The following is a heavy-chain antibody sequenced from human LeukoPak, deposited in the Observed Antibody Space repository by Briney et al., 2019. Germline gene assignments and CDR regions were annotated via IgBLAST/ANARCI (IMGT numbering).Heavy chain of an antibody. J-gene: IGHJ5*02. CDR1: GASFSGYY. Sequence: SETLSLTRAFYGASFSGYYWCWIRHPPGKGLEWIGEINHSGSTNYNPSLKSRVTITVDTSKNQFSLKLSSVTAADTAVYYCARGRRFDPWGQGTLVTVSS. CDR2: INHSGST. V-gene: IGHV4-34*01. CDR3: ARGRRFDP.